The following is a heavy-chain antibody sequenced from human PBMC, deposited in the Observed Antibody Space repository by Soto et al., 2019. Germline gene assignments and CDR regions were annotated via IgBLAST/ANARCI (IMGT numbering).Heavy chain of an antibody. Sequence: PGGSLRLSCSASGFTFSTYSRHWVRQAPVKGLEYVSVISGDGRTIYYADSVKGRFTISRDNSKNTLYLQMSSLRAEDTALYYCVGYCSNNACNDDYWGQGTLVTVSS. D-gene: IGHD2-2*01. V-gene: IGHV3-64D*08. J-gene: IGHJ4*02. CDR2: ISGDGRTI. CDR1: GFTFSTYS. CDR3: VGYCSNNACNDDY.